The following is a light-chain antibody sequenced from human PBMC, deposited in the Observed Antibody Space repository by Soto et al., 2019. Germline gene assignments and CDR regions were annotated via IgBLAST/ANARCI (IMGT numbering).Light chain of an antibody. J-gene: IGLJ1*01. Sequence: QSVLTQPPSASRTPGQRVTISCSGSRSSVGSNTVNWYQHLPGTAPKLLIYSNNHRPSGVPDRFSASKAGASASLAISGLQSEDEGDYYCAAWDASLGGFYVFGSGTKLTVL. CDR2: SNN. CDR3: AAWDASLGGFYV. V-gene: IGLV1-44*01. CDR1: RSSVGSNT.